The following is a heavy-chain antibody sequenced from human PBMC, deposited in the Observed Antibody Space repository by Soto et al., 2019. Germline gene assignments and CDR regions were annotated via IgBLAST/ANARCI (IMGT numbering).Heavy chain of an antibody. CDR1: GYSFINYD. Sequence: SVKGSCKASGYSFINYDMHWVRQAPGQRLEWMGWINGGNGNTKYSQKFQGRVTITRDTSASTAYMELSSLRSEDSAVYYCARDGCSSTSCPDYWGQGTLVTVSS. CDR2: INGGNGNT. D-gene: IGHD2-2*01. V-gene: IGHV1-3*01. J-gene: IGHJ4*02. CDR3: ARDGCSSTSCPDY.